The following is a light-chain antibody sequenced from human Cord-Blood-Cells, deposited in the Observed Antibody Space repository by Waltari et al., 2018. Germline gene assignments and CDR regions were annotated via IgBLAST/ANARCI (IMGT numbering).Light chain of an antibody. CDR1: SSAVGSYNL. J-gene: IGLJ3*02. Sequence: QSAVTQPASVSGSPGQSITISCTGTSSAVGSYNLVSWYQQHPGKAPKLMIYEGSKWPSGVSNRFSGSKSGNTASLTISGLQAEDEADYYCCSYAGSSTVFGGGTKLTVL. CDR2: EGS. V-gene: IGLV2-23*01. CDR3: CSYAGSSTV.